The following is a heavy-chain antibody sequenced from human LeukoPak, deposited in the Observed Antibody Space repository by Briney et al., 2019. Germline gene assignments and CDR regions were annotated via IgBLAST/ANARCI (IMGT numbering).Heavy chain of an antibody. D-gene: IGHD3-10*02. CDR1: GGSISSYY. J-gene: IGHJ3*02. Sequence: SETLSLTCTVSGGSISSYYWSWIRQPPGKGLEWIGYIYYSGSTNYNPSLKSRVTISVDTSKNHFSLKLSSVTAADTAVYYCARFAGCSGSALDDAFDIWGQGTMVTVSS. CDR3: ARFAGCSGSALDDAFDI. V-gene: IGHV4-59*01. CDR2: IYYSGST.